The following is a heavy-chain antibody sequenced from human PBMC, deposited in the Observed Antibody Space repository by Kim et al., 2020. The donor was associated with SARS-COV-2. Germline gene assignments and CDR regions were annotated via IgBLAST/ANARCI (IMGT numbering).Heavy chain of an antibody. V-gene: IGHV3-48*02. CDR2: ISSSSSTI. CDR1: GFTFSSYS. J-gene: IGHJ5*02. D-gene: IGHD6-19*01. Sequence: GGSLRLSCAASGFTFSSYSMNWVRQAPGKGLEWVSYISSSSSTIYYADSVKGRFTISRDNAKNSLYLQMNSLRDEDTAVYYCARARIAVAFDWFDPWGQGTLVTVSS. CDR3: ARARIAVAFDWFDP.